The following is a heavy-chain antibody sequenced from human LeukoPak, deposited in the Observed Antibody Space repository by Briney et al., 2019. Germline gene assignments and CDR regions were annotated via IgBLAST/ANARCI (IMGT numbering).Heavy chain of an antibody. CDR2: IYYSGST. J-gene: IGHJ4*02. CDR3: ARVRVSGVAVAYPQYFDY. CDR1: GGSLSSYY. Sequence: PETLSLTCTVSGGSLSSYYWSWIRQPPGKGLEWIGYIYYSGSTNYNPSLKSRVTISVDTSKNQFSLKLSPVTAADTAVYYCARVRVSGVAVAYPQYFDYWGQGTLVTVSS. V-gene: IGHV4-59*01. D-gene: IGHD6-19*01.